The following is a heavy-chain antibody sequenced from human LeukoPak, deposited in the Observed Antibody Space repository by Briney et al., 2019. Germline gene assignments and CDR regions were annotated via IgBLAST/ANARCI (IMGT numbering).Heavy chain of an antibody. Sequence: ASVKVSCKASGYTFTSYGISWVRQAPGQGLEWMGWISAYNGNTNYAQKLQGRVTMTTDTSTSTAYMELRSLRSDDTAVYYCARNVLRYFDWLPQQDYWGQGTLATVSS. CDR2: ISAYNGNT. CDR3: ARNVLRYFDWLPQQDY. CDR1: GYTFTSYG. D-gene: IGHD3-9*01. J-gene: IGHJ4*02. V-gene: IGHV1-18*01.